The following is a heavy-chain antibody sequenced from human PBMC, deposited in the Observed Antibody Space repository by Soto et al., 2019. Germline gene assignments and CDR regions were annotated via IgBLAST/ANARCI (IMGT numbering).Heavy chain of an antibody. J-gene: IGHJ4*02. Sequence: GGSLRLSCAASGLTFSSYGMHWVRQAPGKGLEWVAVISYDGSNKYYADSVKGRFTISRDNSKNTLYLQMNSLRAEDTAVYYCAKDLKYSSSPGFDYWGQGTLVTVSS. V-gene: IGHV3-30*18. CDR1: GLTFSSYG. CDR2: ISYDGSNK. CDR3: AKDLKYSSSPGFDY. D-gene: IGHD6-6*01.